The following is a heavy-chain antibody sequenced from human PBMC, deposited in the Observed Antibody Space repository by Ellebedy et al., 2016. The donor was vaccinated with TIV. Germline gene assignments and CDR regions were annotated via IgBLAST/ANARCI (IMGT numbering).Heavy chain of an antibody. J-gene: IGHJ4*02. CDR3: ARDPGGYTLAF. Sequence: DSVKGRFTLSRDLSENTLYLQMDSLRPEDTAIYYCARDPGGYTLAFWGQGTLVTVSS. D-gene: IGHD5-24*01. V-gene: IGHV3-30*01.